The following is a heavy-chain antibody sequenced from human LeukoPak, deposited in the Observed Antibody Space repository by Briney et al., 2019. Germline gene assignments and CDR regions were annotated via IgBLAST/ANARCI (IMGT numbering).Heavy chain of an antibody. CDR1: GFTFSSFG. V-gene: IGHV4-59*01. J-gene: IGHJ4*02. CDR3: ARERAVTTYYYFDY. Sequence: PGGSLRLSCAASGFTFSSFGMSWIRQPPGKGLEWIGYIYYSGSTNYNPSLKSRVTISVDTSKNQFSLKLSSVTAADTAVYYCARERAVTTYYYFDYWGQGTLVTVSS. CDR2: IYYSGST. D-gene: IGHD4-17*01.